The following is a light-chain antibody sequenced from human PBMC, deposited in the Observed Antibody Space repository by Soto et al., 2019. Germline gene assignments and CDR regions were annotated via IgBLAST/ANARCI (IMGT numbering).Light chain of an antibody. Sequence: ELVFTQSPGTLSLSPGQRVTLSCRSSQSVSSSYLAWYQQKPGQAPRLLIYDASSRATGIPDRFSGSGSGTDFTLTISRLEPEDFAVYYCQQYGSSPLTFGGGTKVDIK. CDR1: QSVSSSY. CDR2: DAS. CDR3: QQYGSSPLT. V-gene: IGKV3-20*01. J-gene: IGKJ4*01.